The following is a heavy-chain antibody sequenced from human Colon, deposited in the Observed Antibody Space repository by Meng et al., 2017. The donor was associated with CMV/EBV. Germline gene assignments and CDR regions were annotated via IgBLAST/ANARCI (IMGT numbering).Heavy chain of an antibody. CDR1: GFTFTTYS. V-gene: IGHV3-23*03. Sequence: GESLKISCAASGFTFTTYSMAWVRQAPGKGLEWVSIVHSGDSRTQYADSVKGRFTISRDDSKSTVHLQMSSLRAEDTATYYCAKDTRQQLVPGYYYYGMDVWGQGTPVTVSS. D-gene: IGHD6-13*01. CDR3: AKDTRQQLVPGYYYYGMDV. CDR2: VHSGDSRT. J-gene: IGHJ6*02.